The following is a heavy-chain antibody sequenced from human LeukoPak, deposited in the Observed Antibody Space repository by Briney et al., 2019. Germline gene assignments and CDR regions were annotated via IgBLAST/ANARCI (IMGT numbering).Heavy chain of an antibody. CDR1: GGSISSSSYY. Sequence: SETLSLTCTVSGGSISSSSYYWGWIRQPPGKGLEWIGSIYYSGSTNYNPSLKSRVTISVDTSKNQFSLKLSSVTAADTAVYYCARVGTSNGMDVWGQGTTVTVSS. CDR3: ARVGTSNGMDV. V-gene: IGHV4-39*07. CDR2: IYYSGST. J-gene: IGHJ6*02.